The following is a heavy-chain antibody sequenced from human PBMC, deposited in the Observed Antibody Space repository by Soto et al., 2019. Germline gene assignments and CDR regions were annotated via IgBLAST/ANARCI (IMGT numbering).Heavy chain of an antibody. Sequence: QVQLVQSGAEVKKPGSSVKVFCKASGGTFSNYTISWVRQAPGQGLEWMGGIIPVFGTTDYEQKFQGRVTITADGSTSTAYMKLISRRSADTAVYYCARSSPYIVVRKPTGNQDYYGMDVWGQGATVTVSS. CDR1: GGTFSNYT. J-gene: IGHJ6*02. CDR3: ARSSPYIVVRKPTGNQDYYGMDV. CDR2: IIPVFGTT. D-gene: IGHD2-2*01. V-gene: IGHV1-69*01.